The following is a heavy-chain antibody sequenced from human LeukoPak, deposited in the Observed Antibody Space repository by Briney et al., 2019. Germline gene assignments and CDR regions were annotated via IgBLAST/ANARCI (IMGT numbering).Heavy chain of an antibody. V-gene: IGHV3-30*18. J-gene: IGHJ6*02. CDR3: AKDGSGSYYYYYYYYGMDV. CDR1: GFTFSSYG. Sequence: GGSLRLSCAASGFTFSSYGMHWVRQAPGKGLEWVAVISYDGSNKYYADSVKGRFTISRDNSKNTLYLQMNSLRAEDTAVYYCAKDGSGSYYYYYYYYGMDVWGQGTTVTVSS. CDR2: ISYDGSNK. D-gene: IGHD1-26*01.